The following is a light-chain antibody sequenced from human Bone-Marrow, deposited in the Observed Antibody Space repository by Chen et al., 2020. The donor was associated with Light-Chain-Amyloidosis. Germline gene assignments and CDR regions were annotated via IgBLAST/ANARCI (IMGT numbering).Light chain of an antibody. Sequence: QSALTQPASVSGSPGQSITISCTGTSSDIGSYVWVSWYQQHSGKAPKLMIFDVHNRPSGVSNRFSGSKSGNTASLTISGFQAEDEADYYCFSYSSRSTVVIGGGTKLTVL. CDR1: SSDIGSYVW. J-gene: IGLJ2*01. CDR3: FSYSSRSTVV. V-gene: IGLV2-14*03. CDR2: DVH.